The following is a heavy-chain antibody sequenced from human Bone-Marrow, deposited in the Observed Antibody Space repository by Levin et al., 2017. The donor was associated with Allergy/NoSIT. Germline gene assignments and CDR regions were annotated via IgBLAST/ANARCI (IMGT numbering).Heavy chain of an antibody. D-gene: IGHD3-22*01. J-gene: IGHJ2*01. CDR2: INWIGDSI. Sequence: GESLKISCAASGFIFDQHGMSWVRQAPGKGLEWVSGINWIGDSIDYADSVKGRFTISRDNGRNSLYLQMNGLRAADTALYYCARVRQAGYYESTGSYRVTLWYFDLWGRGTLVTVSS. V-gene: IGHV3-20*04. CDR1: GFIFDQHG. CDR3: ARVRQAGYYESTGSYRVTLWYFDL.